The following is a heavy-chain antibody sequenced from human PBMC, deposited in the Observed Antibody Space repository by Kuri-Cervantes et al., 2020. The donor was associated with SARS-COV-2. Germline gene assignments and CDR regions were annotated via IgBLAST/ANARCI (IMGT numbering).Heavy chain of an antibody. J-gene: IGHJ4*02. CDR1: GYTFTSYG. V-gene: IGHV1-46*01. Sequence: ASVKVSCKASGYTFTSYGISWVRQAPGQGLEWVGIINPSGGSTSYAQKFQGRVTMTRDTSTSTVYMELSSLRSEDTAVYYCARDGRPTKFDYWGQGTLVTVSS. CDR2: INPSGGST. CDR3: ARDGRPTKFDY.